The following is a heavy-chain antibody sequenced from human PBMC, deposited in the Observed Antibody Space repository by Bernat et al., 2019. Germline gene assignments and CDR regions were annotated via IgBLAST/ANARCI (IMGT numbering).Heavy chain of an antibody. Sequence: EVHLVESGGGLVQPGGSLRLSCAASGFTFSTSWMAWVRQAPGKGLGWVANINIDGTQIYYVDSVGGRFTMSRDNAKNSLYLQMNSLRAEDTAVYYCARGPYCSGGSCSDYWGQGTLVTVSS. CDR2: INIDGTQI. D-gene: IGHD2-15*01. CDR1: GFTFSTSW. V-gene: IGHV3-7*01. J-gene: IGHJ4*02. CDR3: ARGPYCSGGSCSDY.